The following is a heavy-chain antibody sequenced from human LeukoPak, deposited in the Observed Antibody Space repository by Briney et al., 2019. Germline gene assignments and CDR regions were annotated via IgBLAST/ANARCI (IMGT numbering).Heavy chain of an antibody. Sequence: GGSLRLSCAASGFTFSSYAMSWVRQAPGKGLEWVSAISGSGGSTYYADSVKGRFTISRDNSKNTLYVQMNSLRAEDTAVYYCAKELSYGDYSPYVFEIWGQGTMVTVSS. CDR3: AKELSYGDYSPYVFEI. V-gene: IGHV3-23*01. CDR1: GFTFSSYA. CDR2: ISGSGGST. J-gene: IGHJ3*02. D-gene: IGHD4-17*01.